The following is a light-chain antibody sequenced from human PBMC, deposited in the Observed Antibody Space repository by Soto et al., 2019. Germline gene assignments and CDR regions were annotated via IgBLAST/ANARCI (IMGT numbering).Light chain of an antibody. CDR2: GNT. CDR1: SSNIGAGYD. CDR3: LSFDSSLSVV. J-gene: IGLJ2*01. Sequence: QLVLTQPPSVSGAPGQRVTISCTGSSSNIGAGYDVHWYQQLPGRAPKLLIYGNTNRPSGVPDRFSGSKSGTSASLAITGLQAEDEADYYCLSFDSSLSVVFGGGTKLNVL. V-gene: IGLV1-40*01.